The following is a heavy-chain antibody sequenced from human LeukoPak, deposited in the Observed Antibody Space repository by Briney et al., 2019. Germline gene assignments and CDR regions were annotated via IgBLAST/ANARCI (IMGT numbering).Heavy chain of an antibody. J-gene: IGHJ4*02. CDR2: ISSSSSTI. V-gene: IGHV3-48*01. D-gene: IGHD3-10*01. Sequence: GGSLRLSCAVSGFTFSNYAMNWVRQAPGKGLEWVSYISSSSSTIYYADSVKGRFTISRDNAKNSLYLQMNSLRAEDTAVYYCADPFGEGHWGQGTLVTVSS. CDR1: GFTFSNYA. CDR3: ADPFGEGH.